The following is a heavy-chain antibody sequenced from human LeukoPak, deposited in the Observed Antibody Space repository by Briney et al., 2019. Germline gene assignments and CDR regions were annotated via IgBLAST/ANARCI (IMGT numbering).Heavy chain of an antibody. D-gene: IGHD3-16*02. J-gene: IGHJ5*02. V-gene: IGHV3-30*18. Sequence: QTGRSLRLSCAASGFSFRSYGMHWVRQAPGKGLEWVAVISFDGSHKDYADSVKGRFTISRDNSKGTLYLEMDYLTPDDTAVYYCAKDGGPPDYVWGTYRYTNSFDPWGQGTLVTVPS. CDR3: AKDGGPPDYVWGTYRYTNSFDP. CDR2: ISFDGSHK. CDR1: GFSFRSYG.